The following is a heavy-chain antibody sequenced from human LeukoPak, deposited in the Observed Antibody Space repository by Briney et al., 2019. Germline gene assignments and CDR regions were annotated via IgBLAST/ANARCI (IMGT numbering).Heavy chain of an antibody. V-gene: IGHV3-53*01. CDR2: IYSGGST. J-gene: IGHJ4*02. CDR1: GFTVSINY. CDR3: ARSPYYYDSSGYPELDY. Sequence: GGSLRLSCAASGFTVSINYMSWVRQAPGKGLEWVSVIYSGGSTYYADSVKGRFTISRDNSKNTLYLQMNSLRAEDTAVYYCARSPYYYDSSGYPELDYWGQGTLVTVSS. D-gene: IGHD3-22*01.